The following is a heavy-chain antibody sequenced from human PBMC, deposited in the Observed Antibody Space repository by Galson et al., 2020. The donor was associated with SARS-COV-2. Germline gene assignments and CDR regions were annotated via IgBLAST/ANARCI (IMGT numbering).Heavy chain of an antibody. CDR3: ARVGRTAPAAYGNYVYYYGMDV. CDR1: NGSISNYY. J-gene: IGHJ6*02. V-gene: IGHV4-4*07. CDR2: VYMTGIT. D-gene: IGHD3-16*01. Sequence: SETLSLTCTVSNGSISNYYWNWIRQSAGKGLEWIGRVYMTGITKYNPSLKGRVSMSVDTSKNQFSLELSSVTAADTATYYCARVGRTAPAAYGNYVYYYGMDVWGQGTTVIVSS.